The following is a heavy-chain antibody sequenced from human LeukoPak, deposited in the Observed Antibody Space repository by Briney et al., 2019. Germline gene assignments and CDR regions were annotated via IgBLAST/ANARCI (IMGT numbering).Heavy chain of an antibody. J-gene: IGHJ4*02. CDR1: GFTFSSYS. D-gene: IGHD3-3*01. CDR2: ISSSSSYI. CDR3: ARLRFLEAHLDY. Sequence: GALRLSCAASGFTFSSYSMNWVRQAPGMGLEWVSSISSSSSYIYYADSVKGRFTISRDNAKNSLYLQMNSLRAEDTAVYYCARLRFLEAHLDYWGQGTLVTVSS. V-gene: IGHV3-21*01.